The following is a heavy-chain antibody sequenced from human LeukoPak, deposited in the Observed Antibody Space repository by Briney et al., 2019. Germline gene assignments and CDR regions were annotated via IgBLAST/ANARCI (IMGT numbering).Heavy chain of an antibody. J-gene: IGHJ2*01. CDR2: INHSGST. CDR3: ARVYYSSSYDYWYFDL. V-gene: IGHV4-34*01. D-gene: IGHD6-13*01. CDR1: GGSFSGYY. Sequence: SETLSLTCAVYGGSFSGYYWRWSRQPPGKGLEWIGEINHSGSTNYNPSLKSRVTISVDTSKNQFSLKLSSVTAADTAVYYCARVYYSSSYDYWYFDLWGRGTLVTVSS.